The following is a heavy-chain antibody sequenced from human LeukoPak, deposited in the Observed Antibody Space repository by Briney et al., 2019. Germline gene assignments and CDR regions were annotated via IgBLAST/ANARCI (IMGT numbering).Heavy chain of an antibody. D-gene: IGHD6-19*01. V-gene: IGHV4-39*07. CDR1: GGSISSSSYY. CDR2: IYHSGST. J-gene: IGHJ5*02. CDR3: ARGQARLSWFDP. Sequence: SETLSLTCTVSGGSISSSSYYWGWIRQPPGKGLEWIGTIYHSGSTYYNPSLKSRVTISVDTSKNQFSLKLSSVTAADTAVYYCARGQARLSWFDPWGQGTLVTVSS.